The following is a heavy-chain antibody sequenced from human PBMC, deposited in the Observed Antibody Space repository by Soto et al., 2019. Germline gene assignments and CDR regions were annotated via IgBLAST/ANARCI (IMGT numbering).Heavy chain of an antibody. Sequence: QLQLQESGSGLVKPSQTLSLTCTVSCGSIRTGGYSWSWIRQPPGKGLEWIGNTYHSGNPYYNPSLTSRVTTSVDGSKNQFSLKVSSVTAADTDVYYCAREDYGDYGGYFDYCGQGSLVPVSS. D-gene: IGHD4-17*01. CDR3: AREDYGDYGGYFDY. CDR1: CGSIRTGGYS. J-gene: IGHJ4*02. V-gene: IGHV4-30-2*01. CDR2: TYHSGNP.